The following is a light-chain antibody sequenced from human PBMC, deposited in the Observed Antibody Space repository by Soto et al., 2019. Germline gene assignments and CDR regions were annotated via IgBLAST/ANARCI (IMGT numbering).Light chain of an antibody. V-gene: IGKV3-15*01. CDR1: QSISSK. J-gene: IGKJ1*01. CDR3: QHYNDWRWT. CDR2: GAS. Sequence: EIVMTQSPATLSVSPGEGATLSCRASQSISSKLAWYQQKPGQAPRLLIYGASTRATGVPARFSGSGSGTEFTLTIRSLQSEDLAVYYCQHYNDWRWTFGQGTKVEIK.